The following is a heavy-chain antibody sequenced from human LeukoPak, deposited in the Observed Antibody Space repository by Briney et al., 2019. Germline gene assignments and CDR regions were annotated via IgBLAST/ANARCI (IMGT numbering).Heavy chain of an antibody. Sequence: SETLSLTCTVSGVSLSSYYWSWIRQPPGKGLEWIGYVYYSGSTNYNPARKSRVTVSLDTSKKQFSLKLNSVTAADTAVYYCARGNYGSGSYYNLFDYWGQGTLVTVSS. CDR3: ARGNYGSGSYYNLFDY. CDR2: VYYSGST. V-gene: IGHV4-59*01. D-gene: IGHD3-10*01. CDR1: GVSLSSYY. J-gene: IGHJ4*02.